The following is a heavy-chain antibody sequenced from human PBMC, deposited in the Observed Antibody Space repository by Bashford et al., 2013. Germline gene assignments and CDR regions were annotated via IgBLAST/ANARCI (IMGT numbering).Heavy chain of an antibody. CDR3: VTDPDGYCSTSSCPSLHF. J-gene: IGHJ4*02. Sequence: SVKVSCKASGGTFSSYAISWVRQAPGQGLEWMGGIIPIFGTANYAQKFQGRVTITADDSTSTAYMELSSLISEDTAVYYCVTDPDGYCSTSSCPSLHFWGQGTLVTVSS. V-gene: IGHV1-69*13. CDR2: IIPIFGTA. D-gene: IGHD2-2*03. CDR1: GGTFSSYA.